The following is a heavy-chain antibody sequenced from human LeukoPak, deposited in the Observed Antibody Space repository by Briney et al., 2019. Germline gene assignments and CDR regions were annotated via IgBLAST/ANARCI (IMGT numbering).Heavy chain of an antibody. CDR1: GFTFSNNY. J-gene: IGHJ4*02. V-gene: IGHV3-53*01. Sequence: GGSLRLSCAVSGFTFSNNYMNWVRQAPGKGLEGVSIIYSGGRTYYSDSVTGRFTISRDNAKNSLYLQMNSLRAEDTAVYYCARFATFGGVIFYMDYWGQGTLVTVSS. D-gene: IGHD3-16*02. CDR3: ARFATFGGVIFYMDY. CDR2: IYSGGRT.